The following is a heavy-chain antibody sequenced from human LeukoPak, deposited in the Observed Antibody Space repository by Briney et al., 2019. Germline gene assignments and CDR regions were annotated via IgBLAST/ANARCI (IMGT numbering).Heavy chain of an antibody. Sequence: GGSLRLSCAASGFTFSSSAMSWVSQVPGKGLEWVSGISASGGSTSYADSVRGRFTISRENSKNTLYLQMNSLRAEDTAVYYCANLSGAGTDYYFDSGGQGTLVTVSS. J-gene: IGHJ4*02. D-gene: IGHD6-19*01. V-gene: IGHV3-23*01. CDR1: GFTFSSSA. CDR3: ANLSGAGTDYYFDS. CDR2: ISASGGST.